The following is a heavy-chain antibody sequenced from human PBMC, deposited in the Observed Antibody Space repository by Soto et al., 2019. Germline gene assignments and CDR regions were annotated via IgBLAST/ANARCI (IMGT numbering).Heavy chain of an antibody. V-gene: IGHV3-7*01. CDR1: GFTFSISW. CDR2: IKGDGSEK. Sequence: GGSLRLSCAASGFTFSISWMNWVRQAPGKGLEWVANIKGDGSEKYYVDSVKGRFTISRDNAKNSLYLQMNSLRAEDAAVYYCAAGFPPDFWGQGTQVTVSS. D-gene: IGHD2-21*01. CDR3: AAGFPPDF. J-gene: IGHJ4*02.